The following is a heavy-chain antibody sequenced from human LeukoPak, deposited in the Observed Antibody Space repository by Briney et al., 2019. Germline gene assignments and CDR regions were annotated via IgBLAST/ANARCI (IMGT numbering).Heavy chain of an antibody. V-gene: IGHV3-23*01. CDR2: ISGSGGST. CDR3: AKDRLGAMMYFDF. J-gene: IGHJ4*02. D-gene: IGHD1-26*01. CDR1: GFTFSSYA. Sequence: GGSLRLSCAASGFTFSSYAMSWVRQAPGKGLEWVSAISGSGGSTYYADSVKGRVTISRDNSKNTLYLQVNSLRVEDTAVYYCAKDRLGAMMYFDFWGQGTLVAVSS.